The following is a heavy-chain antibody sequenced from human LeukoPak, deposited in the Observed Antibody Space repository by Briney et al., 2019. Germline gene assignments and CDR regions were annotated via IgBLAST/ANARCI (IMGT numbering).Heavy chain of an antibody. V-gene: IGHV3-11*06. CDR1: GFTFSDYY. J-gene: IGHJ4*02. CDR3: ARDSPGDPVDY. D-gene: IGHD7-27*01. Sequence: GGSLRLSCAASGFTFSDYYMSWIRQAPGKGLEWVSYISSSSSYTNCADSVKGRFTISRDNAKNSLYLQMNSLRAEDTAVYYCARDSPGDPVDYWGQGTLVTVSS. CDR2: ISSSSSYT.